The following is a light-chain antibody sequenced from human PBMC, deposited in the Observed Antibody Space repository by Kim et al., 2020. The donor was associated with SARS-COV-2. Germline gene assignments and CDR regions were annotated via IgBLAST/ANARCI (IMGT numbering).Light chain of an antibody. CDR3: QQYNAN. J-gene: IGKJ4*01. CDR1: HSISYY. CDR2: DAS. Sequence: TLSASVGDSGTIKCRASHSISYYLAWYQQKPGTVPKVLISDASSLAGGVPSRFSGSGSGTEFTLTISNLQPDDFATYYCQQYNANFGGGTKVDIK. V-gene: IGKV1-5*01.